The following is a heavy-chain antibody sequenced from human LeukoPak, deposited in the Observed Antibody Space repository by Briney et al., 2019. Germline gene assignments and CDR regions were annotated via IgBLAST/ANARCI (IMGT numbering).Heavy chain of an antibody. CDR1: GFTVSSNY. CDR2: IYSDGST. CDR3: ARGQEMATILGYFDY. J-gene: IGHJ4*02. V-gene: IGHV3-53*01. D-gene: IGHD5-24*01. Sequence: GGSLRLSCAASGFTVSSNYMCWVREAPGKRLQWVSVIYSDGSTYYADSVRGRFTISRDNSKNTLYLQMNSLRAEDTAVYYCARGQEMATILGYFDYWGQGTLVTVSS.